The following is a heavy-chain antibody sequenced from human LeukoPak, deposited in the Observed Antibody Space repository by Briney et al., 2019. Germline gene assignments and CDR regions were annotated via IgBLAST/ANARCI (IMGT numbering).Heavy chain of an antibody. V-gene: IGHV3-30-3*01. J-gene: IGHJ4*02. CDR3: ARDLDYYGSGSYLVVSDY. Sequence: GGSLRLSCAASGFTFSSYAMHWVRQAPGKGLEWVAVISYDGSNKYYADSVKGRFTISRDNSKNTLYLQMNSLRAEDTAVYYCARDLDYYGSGSYLVVSDYWGQGTLVTVSS. CDR2: ISYDGSNK. D-gene: IGHD3-10*01. CDR1: GFTFSSYA.